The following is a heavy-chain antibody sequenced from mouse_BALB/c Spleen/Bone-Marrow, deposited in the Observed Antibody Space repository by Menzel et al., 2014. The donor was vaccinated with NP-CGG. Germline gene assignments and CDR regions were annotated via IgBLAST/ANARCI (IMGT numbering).Heavy chain of an antibody. V-gene: IGHV1S137*01. D-gene: IGHD2-14*01. Sequence: VMLVESGAELVRPGVSVKISCKGSGYTFTDYAMHWVKQSRAKSLEWIGVISTYYGDASYNQKFKGKATMTVDKSSSTAYMELARLTSEDSAIYYCARSGKVRNAMDYWGQGTSVTVSS. CDR3: ARSGKVRNAMDY. CDR1: GYTFTDYA. J-gene: IGHJ4*01. CDR2: ISTYYGDA.